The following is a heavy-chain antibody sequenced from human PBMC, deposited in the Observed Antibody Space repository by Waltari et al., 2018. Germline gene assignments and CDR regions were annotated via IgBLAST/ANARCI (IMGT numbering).Heavy chain of an antibody. V-gene: IGHV4-39*07. CDR1: GGSISSSSYY. Sequence: QLQLQESGPGLVKPSETLSLTCTVSGGSISSSSYYWGWIRQPPGKGLEWIGSIYYSGSTYYTPSLKSRVTISVDTSKNQVSLKLSSVTAADTAVYYCAISGRAAAEYWGQGTLVTVSS. CDR3: AISGRAAAEY. J-gene: IGHJ4*02. D-gene: IGHD6-13*01. CDR2: IYYSGST.